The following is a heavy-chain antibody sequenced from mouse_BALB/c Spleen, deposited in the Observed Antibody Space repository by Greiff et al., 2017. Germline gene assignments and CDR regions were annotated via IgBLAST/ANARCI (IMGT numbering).Heavy chain of an antibody. V-gene: IGHV5-6-5*01. CDR3: ARGGLLRYPFDY. D-gene: IGHD1-1*01. Sequence: EVHLVESGGGLVKPGGSLKLSCAASGFTFSSYAMSWVRQTPEKRLEWVASISSGGSTYYPDSVKGRFTISRDNARNILYLQMSSLRSEDTAMYYCARGGLLRYPFDYWGQGTTLTVSS. CDR2: ISSGGST. CDR1: GFTFSSYA. J-gene: IGHJ2*01.